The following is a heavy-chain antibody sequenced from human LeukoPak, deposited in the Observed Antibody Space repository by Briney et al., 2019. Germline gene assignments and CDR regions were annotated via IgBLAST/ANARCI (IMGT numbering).Heavy chain of an antibody. CDR1: GGSFSGYY. D-gene: IGHD6-13*01. J-gene: IGHJ4*02. CDR3: ARMYSSSWYYFDY. Sequence: PSETLSLTCAVYGGSFSGYYWSWIRQPPGKGLEWIGYIYYSGSTNYNPSLKSRVTISVDTSKNQFSLKLSSVTAADTAVYYCARMYSSSWYYFDYWGQGTLVTVSS. V-gene: IGHV4-59*01. CDR2: IYYSGST.